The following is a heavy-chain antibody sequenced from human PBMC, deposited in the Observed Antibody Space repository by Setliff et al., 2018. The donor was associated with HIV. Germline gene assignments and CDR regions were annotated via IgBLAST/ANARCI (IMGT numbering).Heavy chain of an antibody. Sequence: SETLSLTCAVYGSSFNNYYWSWISQSPGKGLEWTGESDHSGGPNYKSSLKSRVTITIDTSKNQFSLKVTSVTAADTAIYYCARGPVSGYDRGWVDSWGQGTQVTVSS. CDR3: ARGPVSGYDRGWVDS. CDR2: SDHSGGP. D-gene: IGHD5-12*01. V-gene: IGHV4-34*01. CDR1: GSSFNNYY. J-gene: IGHJ4*02.